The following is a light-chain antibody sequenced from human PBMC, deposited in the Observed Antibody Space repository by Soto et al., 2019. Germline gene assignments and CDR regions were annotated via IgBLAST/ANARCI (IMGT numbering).Light chain of an antibody. CDR2: GNR. CDR1: SSNIGAGYD. Sequence: QLVLTQPPSVSGAPGQRVTISCTGSSSNIGAGYDVHWYQQLPGKAPKLLMYGNRSRPSGVPDRFSGSKSGTSASLAITGLQAEDEADYYCQSYDSGLSGYVFGTGTKVTVL. J-gene: IGLJ1*01. CDR3: QSYDSGLSGYV. V-gene: IGLV1-40*01.